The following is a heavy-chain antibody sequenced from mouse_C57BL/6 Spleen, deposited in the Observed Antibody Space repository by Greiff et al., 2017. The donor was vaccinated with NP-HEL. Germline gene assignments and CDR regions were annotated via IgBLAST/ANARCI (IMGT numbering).Heavy chain of an antibody. CDR3: TTFGNYDARDY. CDR1: GFNIKDDY. CDR2: IDPENGDT. D-gene: IGHD2-1*01. V-gene: IGHV14-4*01. J-gene: IGHJ4*01. Sequence: VQLQQSGAELVRPGASVKLSCTASGFNIKDDYMHWVKQRPEQGLEWIGWIDPENGDTEYASKFQGKATITADTSSNTAYLQLSSLTSEDTAVYYCTTFGNYDARDYWGQGTSVTVSS.